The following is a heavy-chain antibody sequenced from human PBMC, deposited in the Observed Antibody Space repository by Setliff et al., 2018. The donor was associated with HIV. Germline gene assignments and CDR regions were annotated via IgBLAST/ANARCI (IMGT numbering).Heavy chain of an antibody. Sequence: ASVKVSCKASGGTFSSYTISWVRQAPGQGLEWMGGIIPIFGNTNYAQKLQGRVTVTTDTSTSTAYMELRSLRSDDTAVYYCARDRGVYCISSSCYSPVDAFDIWGQGTMVTVSS. J-gene: IGHJ3*02. CDR3: ARDRGVYCISSSCYSPVDAFDI. D-gene: IGHD2-2*01. CDR2: IIPIFGNT. CDR1: GGTFSSYT. V-gene: IGHV1-18*01.